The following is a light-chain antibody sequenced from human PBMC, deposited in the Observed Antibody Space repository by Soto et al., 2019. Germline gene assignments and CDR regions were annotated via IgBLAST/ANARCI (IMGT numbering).Light chain of an antibody. CDR2: GNS. J-gene: IGLJ1*01. V-gene: IGLV1-40*01. Sequence: QSVLTQPPSVSGAPGQRVTISCTGSSSNIGAGYDVHWYQQLPGTAPKLLIYGNSNRPSGVPDRFSGSKSGTSASLAITGLQGEDGAFYYCQSFDRRLSGYVFGTGTKLTVL. CDR1: SSNIGAGYD. CDR3: QSFDRRLSGYV.